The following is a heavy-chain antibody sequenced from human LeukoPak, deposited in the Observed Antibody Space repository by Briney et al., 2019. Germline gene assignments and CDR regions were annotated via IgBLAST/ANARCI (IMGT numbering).Heavy chain of an antibody. Sequence: ASVKVSCKASGYTFTGYYMHWVRQAPGQGLEWMGRINPNSGGTNYAQKFQGRVTMTRDTSISTAYMELSSLRSEDTAVYHCARGTYYGRSGYYSFDYWGPGTLVTVTS. J-gene: IGHJ4*02. CDR2: INPNSGGT. D-gene: IGHD3-22*01. CDR3: ARGTYYGRSGYYSFDY. CDR1: GYTFTGYY. V-gene: IGHV1-2*06.